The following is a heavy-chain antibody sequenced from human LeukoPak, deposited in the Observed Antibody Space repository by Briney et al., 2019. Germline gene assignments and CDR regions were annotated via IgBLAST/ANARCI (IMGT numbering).Heavy chain of an antibody. CDR1: GGSISSGDYY. CDR2: IYYSGST. CDR3: ARGQREHYDFWSGYVDY. J-gene: IGHJ4*02. Sequence: SSQTLSLTCTVSGGSISSGDYYWSWIRQPPGKGLEWIGYIYYSGSTYYNPSLKSRVTISVDTSKNQFSLKLSSVTAADTAVYYCARGQREHYDFWSGYVDYWGQGTLVTVSS. V-gene: IGHV4-30-4*08. D-gene: IGHD3-3*01.